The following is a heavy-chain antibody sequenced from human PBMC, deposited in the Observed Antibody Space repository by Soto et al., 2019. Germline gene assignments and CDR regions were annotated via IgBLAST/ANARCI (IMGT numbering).Heavy chain of an antibody. J-gene: IGHJ6*03. D-gene: IGHD2-2*01. CDR2: INHSGST. CDR1: GGSFSGYY. Sequence: PSETLSLTFSVYGGSFSGYYCSWIRQPPGKGLEVIVGINHSGSTNYNPSLKSRVTISVDTSKNQFSLKLSSVTAADTAVYYCERGESDCSSTSCSAHFGYMDVWGKGTTVNVSS. V-gene: IGHV4-34*01. CDR3: ERGESDCSSTSCSAHFGYMDV.